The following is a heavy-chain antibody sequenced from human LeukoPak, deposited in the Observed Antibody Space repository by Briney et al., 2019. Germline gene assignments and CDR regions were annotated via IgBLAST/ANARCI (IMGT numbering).Heavy chain of an antibody. CDR1: GGSISSSSYY. Sequence: PSETLSLTCTVSGGSISSSSYYWGWIRQPPGKGLEWIGSIYYSGSTYYNPSLKSRVTISVDTSKNQFSLKLSSVTAADTAVYYCARDPGSSWYGVNWFDPWGQGTLVTVSS. CDR2: IYYSGST. CDR3: ARDPGSSWYGVNWFDP. V-gene: IGHV4-39*07. D-gene: IGHD6-13*01. J-gene: IGHJ5*02.